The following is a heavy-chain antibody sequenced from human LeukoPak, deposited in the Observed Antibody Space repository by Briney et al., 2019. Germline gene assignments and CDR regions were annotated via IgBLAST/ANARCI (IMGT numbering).Heavy chain of an antibody. J-gene: IGHJ4*02. D-gene: IGHD3-22*01. Sequence: NPSETLPLTCTVSGGSISSYYWSWIRQPPGKGLEWIGYIYYSGSTNYNPSLKSRVTISVDTSKNQFSLKLSSVTAADTAVYYCARVRPDSSGYDYFDYWGQGTLVTVSS. CDR1: GGSISSYY. V-gene: IGHV4-59*01. CDR3: ARVRPDSSGYDYFDY. CDR2: IYYSGST.